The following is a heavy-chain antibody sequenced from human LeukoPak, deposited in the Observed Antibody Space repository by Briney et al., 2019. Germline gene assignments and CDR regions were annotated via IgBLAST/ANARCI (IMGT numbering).Heavy chain of an antibody. Sequence: ASVKVSCKASGYTFTTYGISWVRQAPGQGLEWMGWISAYTGHANYAQNFQDRITLTTDTSTSTAYMELRSLRSDDTAVYYCARGYSGYDDEETTVRYYYYYMDVWGRGTTVTVSS. CDR3: ARGYSGYDDEETTVRYYYYYMDV. V-gene: IGHV1-18*01. D-gene: IGHD5-12*01. J-gene: IGHJ6*03. CDR2: ISAYTGHA. CDR1: GYTFTTYG.